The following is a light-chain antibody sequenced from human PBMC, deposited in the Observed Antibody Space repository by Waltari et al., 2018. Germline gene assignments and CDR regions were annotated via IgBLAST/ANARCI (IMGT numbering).Light chain of an antibody. V-gene: IGKV1-39*01. Sequence: DIQMTQSPSSLSASVGDRVTITCQASQDISKFLNCYQQKPGKAPKLLIYDAFHLQKGVPSRSSGSGSGTDFTLTISSLQPEDFATYYCQQSYSTPLTFGPGTKVDIK. CDR1: QDISKF. CDR2: DAF. CDR3: QQSYSTPLT. J-gene: IGKJ3*01.